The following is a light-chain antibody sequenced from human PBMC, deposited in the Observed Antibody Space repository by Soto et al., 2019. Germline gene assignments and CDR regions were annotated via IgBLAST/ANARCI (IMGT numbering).Light chain of an antibody. CDR1: QSVSSN. Sequence: EKVMAQSPATLSVSPGERATLSCRASQSVSSNLAWYQQKPGQAPRLLIYGASTRATGIPARFSGSGSGTEFTLTINSLQSEDFAVYYCQQYNNWPLWTFGQGTKVDI. V-gene: IGKV3-15*01. CDR3: QQYNNWPLWT. J-gene: IGKJ1*01. CDR2: GAS.